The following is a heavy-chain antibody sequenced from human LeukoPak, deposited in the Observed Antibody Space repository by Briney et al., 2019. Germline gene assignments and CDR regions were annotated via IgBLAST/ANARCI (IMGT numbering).Heavy chain of an antibody. D-gene: IGHD2-8*01. V-gene: IGHV4-34*01. CDR3: ARGGNCTNGVCYLYFDY. Sequence: SETLSLTCAVYGGSFNGYYWSWIRQPPGKGLEWIGEINHSGSTNYNPSLKSRVTISVDTSKNQFSLKLSSVTAADTAVYYCARGGNCTNGVCYLYFDYWGQGTLVTVSS. J-gene: IGHJ4*02. CDR2: INHSGST. CDR1: GGSFNGYY.